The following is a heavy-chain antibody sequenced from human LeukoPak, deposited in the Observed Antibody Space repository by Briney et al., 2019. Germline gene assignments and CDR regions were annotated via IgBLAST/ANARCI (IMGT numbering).Heavy chain of an antibody. CDR1: GGSFSGYY. V-gene: IGHV4-34*01. Sequence: SETLSLTCAVYGGSFSGYYWSWIRQPPGKGLEWIGEINHSGSTNYNPSLKSRITISLDTSKNQFSLKLTSVIAADTAVYYCTNYRSNWGSGWYFDRWGRGTLVTVSS. CDR3: TNYRSNWGSGWYFDR. D-gene: IGHD7-27*01. CDR2: INHSGST. J-gene: IGHJ2*01.